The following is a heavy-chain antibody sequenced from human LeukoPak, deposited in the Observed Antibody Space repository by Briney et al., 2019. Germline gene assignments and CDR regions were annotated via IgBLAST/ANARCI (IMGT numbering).Heavy chain of an antibody. J-gene: IGHJ4*02. V-gene: IGHV3-7*01. CDR3: ARDPEWHDILTGYYGY. Sequence: PGGSLRLSCAASGFTFSSYWMSWVRHAPGKGLEWVANIKQDGSEKYYVDSVKGRFTISRDNAKNSLYLQMNSLRAEDTAVYYCARDPEWHDILTGYYGYWGQGTLVTVSS. D-gene: IGHD3-9*01. CDR1: GFTFSSYW. CDR2: IKQDGSEK.